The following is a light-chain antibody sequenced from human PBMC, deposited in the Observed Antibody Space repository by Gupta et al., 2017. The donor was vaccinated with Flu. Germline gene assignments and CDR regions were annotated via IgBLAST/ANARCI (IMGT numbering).Light chain of an antibody. CDR3: IHYKKNGHPNWT. V-gene: IGKV3-15*01. J-gene: IGKJ1*01. CDR1: QTVSKN. CDR2: GEF. Sequence: LSVSTGERDTPSCRARQTVSKNFAWSKNQPGHAPMPLIYGEFTRATASTDRFSGSGFGTESAFTISVLQLDACENYFCIHYKKNGHPNWTFGQGTRVEI.